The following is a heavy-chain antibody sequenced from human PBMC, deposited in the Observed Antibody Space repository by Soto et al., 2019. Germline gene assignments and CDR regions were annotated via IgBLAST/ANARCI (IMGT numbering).Heavy chain of an antibody. J-gene: IGHJ4*02. CDR3: ARGLVGQLGRRGHFEY. D-gene: IGHD1-1*01. CDR2: IYYSGSS. CDR1: GGSVNSGFYY. V-gene: IGHV4-61*01. Sequence: QLLESGPGLVKPSETLSLTCTVSGGSVNSGFYYWSWIRQPPGKGLDWIGYIYYSGSSNYTPSLKSRVTISVDTSKNQFSLKLSSVTSADTAVYYWARGLVGQLGRRGHFEYWGQGTLVTVSS.